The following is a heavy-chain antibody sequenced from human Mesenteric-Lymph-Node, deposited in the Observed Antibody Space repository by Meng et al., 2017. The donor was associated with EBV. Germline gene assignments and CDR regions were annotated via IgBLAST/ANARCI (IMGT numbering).Heavy chain of an antibody. V-gene: IGHV4-39*06. CDR2: VYYTGST. CDR3: VSVGYSGSYYADY. Sequence: RRRLRESGPGLVKPTETLLLTCIVSGGSIRSSSYFWGWIRQPPGKGLEWMGSVYYTGSTYYNLSLKSRVIISVDTSENQFSLRLSSVTAADTAVYYCVSVGYSGSYYADYWGQGTLVTVSS. CDR1: GGSIRSSSYF. D-gene: IGHD1-26*01. J-gene: IGHJ4*02.